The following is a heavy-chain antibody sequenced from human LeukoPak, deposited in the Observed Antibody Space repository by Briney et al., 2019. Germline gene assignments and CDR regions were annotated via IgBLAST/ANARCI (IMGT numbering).Heavy chain of an antibody. Sequence: GGSLRLSCAASGFTFSSYEMNWVRQAPGKGLEWVSYISSSGSTIYYADSVKGRFTISRDNAKNSLYLQMNSLRAEDTAVYYCARGAPPDAFDIWGQGTMVTVSS. CDR1: GFTFSSYE. CDR2: ISSSGSTI. CDR3: ARGAPPDAFDI. J-gene: IGHJ3*02. V-gene: IGHV3-48*03.